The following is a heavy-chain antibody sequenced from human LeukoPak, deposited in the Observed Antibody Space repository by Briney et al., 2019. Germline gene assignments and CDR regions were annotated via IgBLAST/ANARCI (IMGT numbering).Heavy chain of an antibody. D-gene: IGHD2-2*01. CDR2: IFSGTTI. CDR1: GFTFSDHW. J-gene: IGHJ4*02. CDR3: ARDMGVWPAATFAY. Sequence: GGSLRLSCTASGFTFSDHWMTWVRQAPGKGLEWVSSIFSGTTIYYADSVKGRFTISRDNTQNSVYLQMNSLRVEDTAVYYCARDMGVWPAATFAYWGQGSLVTVSS. V-gene: IGHV3-69-1*01.